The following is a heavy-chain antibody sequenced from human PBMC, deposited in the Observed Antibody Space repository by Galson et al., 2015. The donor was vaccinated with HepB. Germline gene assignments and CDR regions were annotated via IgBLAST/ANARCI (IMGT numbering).Heavy chain of an antibody. CDR3: ARDALTDYYDSSGPPNWFDP. CDR1: GYTFTNYA. D-gene: IGHD3-22*01. Sequence: SVKVSCKASGYTFTNYAIHWMRQAPGQRLEWMGWINAGYGNTKYSQKFQGRVTITRDISASTAYMELSSLTSEDTAVYYCARDALTDYYDSSGPPNWFDPWGQGTLVTVS. J-gene: IGHJ5*02. CDR2: INAGYGNT. V-gene: IGHV1-3*01.